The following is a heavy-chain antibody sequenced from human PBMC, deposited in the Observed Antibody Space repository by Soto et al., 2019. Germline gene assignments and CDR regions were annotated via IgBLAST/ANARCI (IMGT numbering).Heavy chain of an antibody. D-gene: IGHD6-19*01. V-gene: IGHV1-18*04. CDR1: GYTFTSYG. CDR3: AIGRRIAVAGNYGMDV. CDR2: ISAYNGNT. J-gene: IGHJ6*02. Sequence: EASVKVSCKASGYTFTSYGISWVRQAPGQGLEWMGWISAYNGNTNYAQKLQGRVTMTTDTSTSTAYMELRSLRSDDTAVYYCAIGRRIAVAGNYGMDVWGQGTTVTVSS.